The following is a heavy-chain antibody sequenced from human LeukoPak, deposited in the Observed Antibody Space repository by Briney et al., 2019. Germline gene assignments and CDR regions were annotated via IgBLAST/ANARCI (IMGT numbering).Heavy chain of an antibody. D-gene: IGHD5-24*01. J-gene: IGHJ4*02. CDR1: GFTFSSYR. Sequence: GGSLRLSCAASGFTFSSYRMHWVRQAPGKGLVWVSRINNDGSNTIYADSVKGRFTISRDNAKNTLYLQMNSLRAEDTAVYNCARGDGYNLLNYWGQGTLVTVSS. V-gene: IGHV3-74*01. CDR3: ARGDGYNLLNY. CDR2: INNDGSNT.